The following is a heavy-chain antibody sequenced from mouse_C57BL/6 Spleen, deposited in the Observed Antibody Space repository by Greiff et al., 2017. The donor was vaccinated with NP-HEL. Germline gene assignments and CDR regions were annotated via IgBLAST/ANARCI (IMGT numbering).Heavy chain of an antibody. V-gene: IGHV5-17*01. CDR1: GFTFSDYG. Sequence: EVQGVESGGGLVKPGGSLKLSCAASGFTFSDYGMHWVRQAPEKGLEWVAYISSGSSTIYYADTVKGRFTISRDNAKNTLFLQMTSLRSEDTAMYYCASRDYDYYHGYFDVWGTGTTVTVSS. D-gene: IGHD2-4*01. CDR3: ASRDYDYYHGYFDV. J-gene: IGHJ1*03. CDR2: ISSGSSTI.